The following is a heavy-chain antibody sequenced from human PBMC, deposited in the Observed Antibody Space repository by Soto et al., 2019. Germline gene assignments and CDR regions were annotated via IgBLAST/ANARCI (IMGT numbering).Heavy chain of an antibody. CDR3: ARDLARIREFDY. D-gene: IGHD3-10*01. J-gene: IGHJ4*02. Sequence: ASVKVSCKASGGTFTSYGISWVRQAPGQGLEWMGWISAYNGNTNYAQKLQGRVTMTTDTSTSTAYMELRSLRSDDTAVYYCARDLARIREFDYWGQGTLVTVSS. V-gene: IGHV1-18*04. CDR2: ISAYNGNT. CDR1: GGTFTSYG.